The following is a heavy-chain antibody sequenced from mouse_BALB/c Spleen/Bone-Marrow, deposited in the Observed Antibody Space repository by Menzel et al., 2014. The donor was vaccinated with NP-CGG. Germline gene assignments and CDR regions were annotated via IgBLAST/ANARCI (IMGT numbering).Heavy chain of an antibody. CDR1: GYTFTSYW. Sequence: QVQLQQSGAELAKPGASVKMSCKASGYTFTSYWMHWVKQRPGQGLEWIGYINPSTGYTEYNQKFKDKATLTADKSSSTAYMQLSSLTSEDSAVDYCASNWDVDWGQGTTLTVSS. D-gene: IGHD4-1*01. J-gene: IGHJ2*01. V-gene: IGHV1-7*01. CDR3: ASNWDVD. CDR2: INPSTGYT.